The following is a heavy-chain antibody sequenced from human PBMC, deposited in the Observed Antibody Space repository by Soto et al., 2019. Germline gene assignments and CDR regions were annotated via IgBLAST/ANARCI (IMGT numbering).Heavy chain of an antibody. CDR1: GSTFSSYY. V-gene: IGHV3-7*03. D-gene: IGHD5-12*01. Sequence: PGGSLRLSCAASGSTFSSYYMGWVRQAPGKGLEWVANIKEDGSEKYYVDSVKGRFTISRDNAKNSLFLQMDSLRAEDTAVYYCARGGYKRFDYWGQGTLVTVSS. CDR3: ARGGYKRFDY. CDR2: IKEDGSEK. J-gene: IGHJ4*02.